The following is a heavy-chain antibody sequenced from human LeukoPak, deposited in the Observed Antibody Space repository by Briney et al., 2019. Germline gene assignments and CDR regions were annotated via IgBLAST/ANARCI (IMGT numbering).Heavy chain of an antibody. V-gene: IGHV4-4*02. J-gene: IGHJ3*02. D-gene: IGHD3-16*02. Sequence: SETLSLTCAVSGGSISSSNWWSWVRQPPGKGLEWIGYIYYSGSTNYNPSLKSRVTISVDTSKNQFSLKLSSVTAADTAVYYCARSPIMITFGGVIVPPGAFDIWGQGTMVTVSS. CDR3: ARSPIMITFGGVIVPPGAFDI. CDR1: GGSISSSNW. CDR2: IYYSGST.